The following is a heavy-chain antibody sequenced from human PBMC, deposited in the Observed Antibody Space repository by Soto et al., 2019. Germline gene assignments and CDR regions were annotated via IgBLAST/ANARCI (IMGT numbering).Heavy chain of an antibody. CDR2: IIPIFGTA. CDR1: GDTFSSYT. V-gene: IGHV1-69*12. D-gene: IGHD3-3*01. CDR3: ARGSTAAGFGVLIIYGMDV. J-gene: IGHJ6*02. Sequence: QVQLVQSGAEVKKPGSSVKVSCKASGDTFSSYTISWVRQAPGQGLEWMGGIIPIFGTAKYAQKFQGTVTITADESTSTVYMELSSLRSEDTAVYYCARGSTAAGFGVLIIYGMDVWGRGTTVTVSS.